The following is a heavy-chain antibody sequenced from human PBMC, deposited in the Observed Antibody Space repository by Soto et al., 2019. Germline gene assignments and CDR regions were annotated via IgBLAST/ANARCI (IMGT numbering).Heavy chain of an antibody. CDR2: IYPGDSDT. CDR1: GYSFTSYW. D-gene: IGHD3-22*01. CDR3: ARLPTRYYYDSSGPAGDAFDI. V-gene: IGHV5-51*01. Sequence: GESLKISCKGSGYSFTSYWIGWVRQMPGKGLEWMGIIYPGDSDTRYSPSFQGQVTISADKSISTAYLQWSSLKASDTAMYYCARLPTRYYYDSSGPAGDAFDIWGQGTMVTVSS. J-gene: IGHJ3*02.